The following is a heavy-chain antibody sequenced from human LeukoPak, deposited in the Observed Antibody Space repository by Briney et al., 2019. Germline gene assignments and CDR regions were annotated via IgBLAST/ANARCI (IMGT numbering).Heavy chain of an antibody. V-gene: IGHV1-2*04. D-gene: IGHD5-18*01. Sequence: GASVKVSCKASGYTFTGYYMHWVRQAPGQGLEWMGWINPNSGGTNYAQKFQGWVTMTRDTSISTAYMELNRLRSDDTAVYYCARASFRGYSYGYRGYWGQGTLVTVSS. CDR3: ARASFRGYSYGYRGY. J-gene: IGHJ4*02. CDR1: GYTFTGYY. CDR2: INPNSGGT.